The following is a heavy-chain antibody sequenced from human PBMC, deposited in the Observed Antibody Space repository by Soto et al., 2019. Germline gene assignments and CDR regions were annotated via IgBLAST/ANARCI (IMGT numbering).Heavy chain of an antibody. Sequence: ASVKVSCKASGYTFTSYGISWVRQAPGQGLEWMGWISAYNGNTNYAQKLQGRVTMPTDTSTSTAYMELRSLRSDDTAVYYCARPWRYCSGGSCYLYYYGMDVWGQGTTVTVSS. J-gene: IGHJ6*02. D-gene: IGHD2-15*01. CDR3: ARPWRYCSGGSCYLYYYGMDV. V-gene: IGHV1-18*01. CDR1: GYTFTSYG. CDR2: ISAYNGNT.